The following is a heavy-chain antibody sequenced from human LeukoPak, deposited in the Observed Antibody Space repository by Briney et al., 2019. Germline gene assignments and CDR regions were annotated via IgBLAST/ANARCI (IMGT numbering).Heavy chain of an antibody. V-gene: IGHV3-30*18. J-gene: IGHJ4*02. CDR3: AKVFEVRGARRPKDY. CDR2: KSYDGGNK. D-gene: IGHD3-10*01. Sequence: GGSLRLSCAASRFTFSDYGMHWGRQAPGKGLEWLALKSYDGGNKFYADSVRDRFTISRDNSKNTLFLQMNSLRTEDTAMYYCAKVFEVRGARRPKDYWGQGTLVIVSS. CDR1: RFTFSDYG.